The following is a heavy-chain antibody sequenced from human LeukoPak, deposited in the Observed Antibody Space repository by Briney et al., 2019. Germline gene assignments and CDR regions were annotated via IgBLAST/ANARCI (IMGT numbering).Heavy chain of an antibody. V-gene: IGHV1-18*01. CDR1: GYTFTSYG. Sequence: GASVKVSCKASGYTFTSYGISWVRQAPGQGLEWMGWISAYNGNTNYAQKLQGRVTMTTDTSTSTAYMELRSLRPDDTAVYYCARRCGGDCYYNWFDPWGQGTLVTVSS. CDR2: ISAYNGNT. J-gene: IGHJ5*02. D-gene: IGHD2-21*02. CDR3: ARRCGGDCYYNWFDP.